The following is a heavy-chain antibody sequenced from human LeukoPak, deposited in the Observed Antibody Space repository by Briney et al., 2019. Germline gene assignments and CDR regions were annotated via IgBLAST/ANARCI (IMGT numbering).Heavy chain of an antibody. D-gene: IGHD3-10*01. CDR3: ARGQSYIFDY. J-gene: IGHJ4*02. CDR2: INAGNGNT. CDR1: GYTFTSYG. V-gene: IGHV1-3*03. Sequence: GASVKVSCKASGYTFTSYGISWVRQAPGQGLEWMGWINAGNGNTKYSQEFQGRVTITRDTSASTVYMELSSLRSEDMALYYCARGQSYIFDYWGQGTLVTVSS.